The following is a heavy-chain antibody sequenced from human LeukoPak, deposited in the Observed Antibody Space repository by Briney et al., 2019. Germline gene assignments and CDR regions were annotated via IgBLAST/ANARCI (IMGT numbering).Heavy chain of an antibody. Sequence: PGGSLRLSCAASGFTFSSYAMSWVRQAPGKGLEWVSAISGSGGSTYYADSVMGRFTISRDNSKNTLYLQMNSLRAEDTAVYYCAKEGKSSGWFKKRNYYYYMDVWGKGTTVTVSS. J-gene: IGHJ6*03. CDR3: AKEGKSSGWFKKRNYYYYMDV. D-gene: IGHD6-19*01. V-gene: IGHV3-23*01. CDR1: GFTFSSYA. CDR2: ISGSGGST.